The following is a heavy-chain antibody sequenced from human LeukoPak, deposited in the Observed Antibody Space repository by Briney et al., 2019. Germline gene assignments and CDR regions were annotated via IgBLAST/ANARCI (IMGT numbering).Heavy chain of an antibody. D-gene: IGHD3-22*01. Sequence: PGGSLRLSCAASGFTFSSYAMSWVRQAPGKGLEWVSAISGSGGSTYYADSVKGRFTISRDNSKNTLYLQMNSLRAEDTAEYYCAKDTYYYDSSGYVDYWGQGTLVTVSS. CDR1: GFTFSSYA. J-gene: IGHJ4*02. V-gene: IGHV3-23*01. CDR2: ISGSGGST. CDR3: AKDTYYYDSSGYVDY.